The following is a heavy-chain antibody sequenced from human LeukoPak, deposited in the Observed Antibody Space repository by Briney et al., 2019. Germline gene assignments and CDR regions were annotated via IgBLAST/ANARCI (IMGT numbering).Heavy chain of an antibody. CDR3: ARSSIAAAGRGAFDI. Sequence: GASVKVSCKASGYTFTGYYMHWVRQAPGQGLEWMGWINPNSGGTNYAQKFQGRVTMTRDTSISTAYMELSRLRSDDTAVYYCARSSIAAAGRGAFDIWGQGTMVTVSS. D-gene: IGHD6-13*01. V-gene: IGHV1-2*02. CDR2: INPNSGGT. CDR1: GYTFTGYY. J-gene: IGHJ3*02.